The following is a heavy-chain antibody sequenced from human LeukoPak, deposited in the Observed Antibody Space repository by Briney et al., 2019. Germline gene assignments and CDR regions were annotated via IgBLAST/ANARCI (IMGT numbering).Heavy chain of an antibody. CDR3: ARDLYYYESGGYSSNWFDP. J-gene: IGHJ5*02. D-gene: IGHD3-22*01. CDR1: GYTFTSYD. CDR2: MNPNNGNT. Sequence: ASVKVSCKASGYTFTSYDINWVRQATGQGLEWMGWMNPNNGNTGYAQKLQGRVTITMNTSISTAYMELSSLRSEDTAVYYCARDLYYYESGGYSSNWFDPWGQGTRVTVSS. V-gene: IGHV1-8*03.